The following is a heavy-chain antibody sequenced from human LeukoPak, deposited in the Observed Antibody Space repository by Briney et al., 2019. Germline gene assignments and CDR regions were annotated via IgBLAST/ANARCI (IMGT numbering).Heavy chain of an antibody. CDR1: GGSFTNYF. V-gene: IGHV4-34*01. CDR3: ARRRVTVIVVSTFDS. Sequence: PSETLSLTCAVYGGSFTNYFWSWVRQSPGEGLEWIGEVADYGSVNYNPSLQSRVTISLDTSKNHFSLKVSSMTAADTAVYYCARRRVTVIVVSTFDSWGQGTLVTVSS. D-gene: IGHD3-22*01. J-gene: IGHJ4*02. CDR2: VADYGSV.